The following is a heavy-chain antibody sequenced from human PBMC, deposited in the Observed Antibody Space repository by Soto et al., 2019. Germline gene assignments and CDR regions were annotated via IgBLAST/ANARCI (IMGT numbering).Heavy chain of an antibody. CDR1: GDSVSSNNAA. Sequence: PSQTLSLTCAISGDSVSSNNAAWSWIRQSPSRGLEWLGRTYYRSKWSNGYALSVKSRLTIKPDTSKNQFSLQLNSVTPDDTAVYYCARSGPGVYIDYSAHGTLVTVSS. D-gene: IGHD1-1*01. CDR2: TYYRSKWSN. J-gene: IGHJ4*01. V-gene: IGHV6-1*01. CDR3: ARSGPGVYIDY.